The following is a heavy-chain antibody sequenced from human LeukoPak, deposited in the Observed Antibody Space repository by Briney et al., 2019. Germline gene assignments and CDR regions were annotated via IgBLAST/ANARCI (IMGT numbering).Heavy chain of an antibody. CDR2: IIPILGIA. CDR1: GGTFSSYT. CDR3: GAYYYDSSGYYFYFDY. Sequence: ASVKVSCKASGGTFSSYTISWVRQAPGQGLEWMGRIIPILGIANYAQKFQGRVTITADKSTSTAYMELSSLRSEDTAVYYCGAYYYDSSGYYFYFDYRGQGTLVTVSS. D-gene: IGHD3-22*01. V-gene: IGHV1-69*02. J-gene: IGHJ4*02.